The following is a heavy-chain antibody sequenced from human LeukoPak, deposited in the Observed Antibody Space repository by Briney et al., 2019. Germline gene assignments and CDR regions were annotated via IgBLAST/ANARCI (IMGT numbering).Heavy chain of an antibody. CDR2: ISSSRSYI. CDR3: TRDPRRLDY. CDR1: GFTFSSYE. Sequence: GGSLRLSCAASGFTFSSYEMNWVRQAPGKGLEWVSFISSSRSYIYYADSVKGRFTISRDNAKNSLYLQMNSLRAEDTAVYYCTRDPRRLDYWGQGTLVTVSS. J-gene: IGHJ4*02. V-gene: IGHV3-21*04.